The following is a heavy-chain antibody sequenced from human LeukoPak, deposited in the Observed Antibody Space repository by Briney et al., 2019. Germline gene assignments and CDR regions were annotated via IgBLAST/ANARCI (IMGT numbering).Heavy chain of an antibody. Sequence: GESLKISCKGSGYSFTSYWIGWVRQMPGKGLEWMGVIYPDDSDTRYSPSFQGQVTISADKSISTAYLQWGSLKASDPAIYYCARAAYCSSTSCYIGAGIDAFDIWGQGTMVTVSS. CDR3: ARAAYCSSTSCYIGAGIDAFDI. D-gene: IGHD2-2*02. V-gene: IGHV5-51*01. CDR2: IYPDDSDT. CDR1: GYSFTSYW. J-gene: IGHJ3*02.